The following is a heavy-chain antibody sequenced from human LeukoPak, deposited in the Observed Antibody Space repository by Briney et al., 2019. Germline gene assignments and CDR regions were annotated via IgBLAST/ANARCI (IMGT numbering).Heavy chain of an antibody. CDR2: IYYSGST. J-gene: IGHJ4*02. CDR3: AGVTISSGSVDY. D-gene: IGHD3-22*01. CDR1: GGSISSSSYY. Sequence: SETLSLTCTVSGGSISSSSYYWGWIRQPPGKGLEWIGSIYYSGSTYYNPSLKSRVTISVDTSKNQFSLKLSSVTAADTAVYYCAGVTISSGSVDYWGQGTLVTVSS. V-gene: IGHV4-39*01.